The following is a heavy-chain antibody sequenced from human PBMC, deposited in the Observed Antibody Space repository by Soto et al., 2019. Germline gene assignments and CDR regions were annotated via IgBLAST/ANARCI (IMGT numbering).Heavy chain of an antibody. Sequence: ESLEISWNASGHTFTSYCIAWVLQMPGKGLEWMGLIYPGDSDTRYSPSFQGEVTISADKFIDNAYLQWSSLKASDTAIYYCATRGNSHAYFNFWGQGTLVT. J-gene: IGHJ4*02. CDR1: GHTFTSYC. V-gene: IGHV5-51*01. D-gene: IGHD5-18*01. CDR3: ATRGNSHAYFNF. CDR2: IYPGDSDT.